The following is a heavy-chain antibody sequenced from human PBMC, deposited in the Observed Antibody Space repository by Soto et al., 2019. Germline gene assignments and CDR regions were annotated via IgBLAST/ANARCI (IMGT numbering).Heavy chain of an antibody. J-gene: IGHJ4*02. CDR3: ARTIVGGVVHAFDF. Sequence: EVQLLESGGGLVQPGGSLRLSCAASGFTFSSYAMNWVRQAPGQGLEWVSTVSDSGGSTYYADSVQGRFTISRDNSKNTLFLHMNSLGAEDTALYYCARTIVGGVVHAFDFWGQGTLVTVSS. V-gene: IGHV3-23*01. CDR1: GFTFSSYA. CDR2: VSDSGGST. D-gene: IGHD1-26*01.